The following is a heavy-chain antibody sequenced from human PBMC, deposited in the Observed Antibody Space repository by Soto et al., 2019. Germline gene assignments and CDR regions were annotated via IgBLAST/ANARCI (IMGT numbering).Heavy chain of an antibody. D-gene: IGHD5-12*01. CDR1: GFTFSGSA. CDR2: IRSKANSYAT. Sequence: EVQLVESGGGLVQPGGSLKLSCAASGFTFSGSAMHWVRQASGKGLEWVGRIRSKANSYATAYAASVKGRFTISRDNSKNTLYLQMNSLRAEDTAVYYCARDIISGGYDSPPGYWGQGTLVTVSS. V-gene: IGHV3-73*02. CDR3: ARDIISGGYDSPPGY. J-gene: IGHJ4*02.